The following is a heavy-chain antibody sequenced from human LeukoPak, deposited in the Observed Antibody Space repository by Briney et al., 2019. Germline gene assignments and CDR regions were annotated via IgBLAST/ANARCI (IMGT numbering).Heavy chain of an antibody. CDR1: GFTFSTYW. D-gene: IGHD3-10*01. CDR3: AHFGFFRDY. Sequence: PGGSLRLSCAASGFTFSTYWMHWVRQAPGKGLEWISYISSSSSTIYYADSVKGRFTISRDNAKNSLYLQMNSLRDEDTAVYYCAHFGFFRDYWGQGTLVTVSS. J-gene: IGHJ4*02. CDR2: ISSSSSTI. V-gene: IGHV3-48*02.